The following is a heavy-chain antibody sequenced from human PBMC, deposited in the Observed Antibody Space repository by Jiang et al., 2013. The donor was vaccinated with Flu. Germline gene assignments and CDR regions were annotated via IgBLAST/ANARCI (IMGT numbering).Heavy chain of an antibody. J-gene: IGHJ6*02. CDR2: LSYTGST. CDR3: ARHQRGYTYGSLVGDYYYYDMDV. D-gene: IGHD5-18*01. Sequence: GSGLVKPSETLSLTCTVSGGSISYYYWSWIRQPPGKGLEWIGYLSYTGSTNYNPSLRSRVTISADTSKKQFSLKLRSVTAADTAVYYCARHQRGYTYGSLVGDYYYYDMDVWGQGTTVTVSS. CDR1: GGSISYYY. V-gene: IGHV4-59*08.